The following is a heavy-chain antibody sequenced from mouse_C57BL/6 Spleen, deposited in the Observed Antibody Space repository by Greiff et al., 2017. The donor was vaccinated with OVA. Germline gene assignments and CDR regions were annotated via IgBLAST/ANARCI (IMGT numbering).Heavy chain of an antibody. V-gene: IGHV5-17*01. CDR1: GFTFSDYG. Sequence: EVKLMESGGGLVKPGGSLKLSCAASGFTFSDYGMHWVRQAPEKGLEWVAYISSGSSTIYYADTVKGRFTISRDNAKNTLFLQMTSLRSEDTAMYYCARSYYDYGNFDVWGTGTTVTVSS. D-gene: IGHD2-4*01. CDR2: ISSGSSTI. CDR3: ARSYYDYGNFDV. J-gene: IGHJ1*03.